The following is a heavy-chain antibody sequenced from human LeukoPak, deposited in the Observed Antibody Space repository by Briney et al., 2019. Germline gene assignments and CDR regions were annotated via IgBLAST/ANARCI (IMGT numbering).Heavy chain of an antibody. J-gene: IGHJ6*02. D-gene: IGHD2-2*02. Sequence: GASVKVSCKASGYTFTSYGIIWVRQAPGQGLEWMGWISAYNGNTNYAQKLQGRVTMTTDTSTSTAYMELRSLRSDDTAVYYCARNLGYCSSTSCYTDYYYGMDVWGQGTTVTVSS. CDR1: GYTFTSYG. CDR3: ARNLGYCSSTSCYTDYYYGMDV. V-gene: IGHV1-18*01. CDR2: ISAYNGNT.